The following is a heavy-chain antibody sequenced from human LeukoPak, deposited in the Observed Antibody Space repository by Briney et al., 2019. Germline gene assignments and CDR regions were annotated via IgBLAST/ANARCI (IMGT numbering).Heavy chain of an antibody. V-gene: IGHV3-48*01. CDR1: GFTFSSYS. Sequence: PGGSLRLSCAASGFTFSSYSMNWVRQAPGKGLEWVSYISSSSSTIYYADSVKGRFTISRDNAKNSLYLQMNSLRAEDTAVYYCARDYRTYYDILTGYYAARYFDYWGQGTLVTVSS. CDR2: ISSSSSTI. CDR3: ARDYRTYYDILTGYYAARYFDY. J-gene: IGHJ4*02. D-gene: IGHD3-9*01.